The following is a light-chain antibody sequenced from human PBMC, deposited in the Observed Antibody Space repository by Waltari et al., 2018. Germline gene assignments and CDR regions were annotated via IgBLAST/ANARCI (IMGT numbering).Light chain of an antibody. CDR3: ASYASTRKV. V-gene: IGLV2-8*01. Sequence: QSALTQPPSASGSPGHTVTISCTGIRRDLGGYATFSGDQHPPGKAPKLMIYGVDKRPSGVPDRFSGSKSGNAASLTVSGLQAEDEADYFCASYASTRKVFGGGTKLTVL. J-gene: IGLJ3*02. CDR2: GVD. CDR1: RRDLGGYAT.